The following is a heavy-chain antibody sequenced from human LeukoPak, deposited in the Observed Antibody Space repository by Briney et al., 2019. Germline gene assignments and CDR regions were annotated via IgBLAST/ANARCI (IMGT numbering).Heavy chain of an antibody. D-gene: IGHD4-17*01. Sequence: SETLSLTCTVSGGSISSYYWSWIRQPPGKGLEWIGYIYYSGSTNYNPSLKSRVTISVDTSKNQFSLKLSSVTAADTAVYYCARQVDYGDYIDYWGQGTLVTVSS. V-gene: IGHV4-59*01. CDR1: GGSISSYY. CDR2: IYYSGST. CDR3: ARQVDYGDYIDY. J-gene: IGHJ4*02.